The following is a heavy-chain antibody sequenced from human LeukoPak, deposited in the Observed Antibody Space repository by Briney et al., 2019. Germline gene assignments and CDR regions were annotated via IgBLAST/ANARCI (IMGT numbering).Heavy chain of an antibody. J-gene: IGHJ4*02. CDR3: AKDKRTGTLDY. CDR2: VSYDGNSK. Sequence: GGSLRLSCAASGFAFSDYGMRWVRQAPGKGLEWVAFVSYDGNSKNYGDSVKGRFSISRDSSQNTVQLQMDSLRIEDTAVYYCAKDKRTGTLDYWGQGTLVTVSS. V-gene: IGHV3-30*18. D-gene: IGHD1-7*01. CDR1: GFAFSDYG.